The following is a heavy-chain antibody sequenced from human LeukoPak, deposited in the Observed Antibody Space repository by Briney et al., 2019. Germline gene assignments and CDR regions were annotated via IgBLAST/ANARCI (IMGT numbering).Heavy chain of an antibody. Sequence: GASLKISCKASGYSLTTYGINWMRHAPGQGVDWMGWIRTQRGNTNNAKKVQGRLTFTKDISTNTADMELQSLTTDDTAVYYSARGDYGDMWGQGTMVTVSS. V-gene: IGHV1-18*01. J-gene: IGHJ3*02. CDR2: IRTQRGNT. CDR1: GYSLTTYG. CDR3: ARGDYGDM. D-gene: IGHD3-16*01.